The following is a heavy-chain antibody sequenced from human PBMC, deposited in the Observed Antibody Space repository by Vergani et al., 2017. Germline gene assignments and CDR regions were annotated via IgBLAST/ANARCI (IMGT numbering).Heavy chain of an antibody. CDR3: ARAPRRLQYQLLGYFDY. D-gene: IGHD2-2*01. CDR2: IYYSGST. CDR1: GGSISSSSYY. J-gene: IGHJ4*02. Sequence: QLQLQESGPGLVKPSETLSLTCTVSGGSISSSSYYWGWIRQPPGKGLEWIGSIYYSGSTYYNPSLKSRVTISVDTSKNQFSLKLSSVTAADTAVYYCARAPRRLQYQLLGYFDYWGQGTLVTVSS. V-gene: IGHV4-39*01.